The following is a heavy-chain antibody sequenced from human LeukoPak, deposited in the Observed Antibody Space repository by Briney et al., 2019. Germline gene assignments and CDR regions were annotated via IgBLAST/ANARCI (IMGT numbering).Heavy chain of an antibody. CDR2: VSSSGANT. Sequence: GGSLRLSCEASGFTFSTYTMNWVRQAPGKGLEWVSLVSSSGANTYYADSVKGRFTISRDNSKNTVYLQMNSLRAEDTAIYYCAKDIQGSYWGQGTLATVSS. D-gene: IGHD2-21*01. CDR3: AKDIQGSY. V-gene: IGHV3-23*01. CDR1: GFTFSTYT. J-gene: IGHJ4*02.